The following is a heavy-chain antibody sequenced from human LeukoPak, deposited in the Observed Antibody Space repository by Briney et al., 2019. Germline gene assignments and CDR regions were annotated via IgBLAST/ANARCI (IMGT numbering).Heavy chain of an antibody. J-gene: IGHJ4*02. D-gene: IGHD1-1*01. V-gene: IGHV3-53*01. CDR3: AKVATTPVWAADY. Sequence: GGFLRLSCAASGLIISREFVSWVRQAPGQGLEWVAIIYSDGNTVYAESVKGRFTISRDTSKNRLFLHMDSLRVEDTALYYCAKVATTPVWAADYWGQGTLVTVSS. CDR1: GLIISREF. CDR2: IYSDGNT.